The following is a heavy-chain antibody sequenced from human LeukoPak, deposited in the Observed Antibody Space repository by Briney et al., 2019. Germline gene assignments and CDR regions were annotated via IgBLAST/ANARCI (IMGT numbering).Heavy chain of an antibody. CDR1: GFTFSSYE. D-gene: IGHD6-19*01. CDR3: AKDLRTSYSSGWRDAFHI. V-gene: IGHV3-48*03. CDR2: ISSSGSTI. J-gene: IGHJ3*02. Sequence: GGSLRLSCAASGFTFSSYEMNWVRQAPGKGLEWVSYISSSGSTIYYADSVKRRFTISRDNAKNSLYLQMNSLRAEDTAVYYCAKDLRTSYSSGWRDAFHIWGQGTMVTVSS.